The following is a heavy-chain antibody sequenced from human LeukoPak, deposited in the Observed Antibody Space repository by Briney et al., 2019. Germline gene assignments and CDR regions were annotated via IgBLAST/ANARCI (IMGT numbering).Heavy chain of an antibody. CDR3: ASGAYCGGDCYGMDV. Sequence: ASVKVSCKASGYSFTGYYLHWVRQAPGQGLEWMGRINPNNGVTTYAQKFQDRVTMTRDTSISTAYMELSRLRSDDTAVYYCASGAYCGGDCYGMDVWGQGTTVTVSS. CDR1: GYSFTGYY. D-gene: IGHD2-21*01. CDR2: INPNNGVT. V-gene: IGHV1-2*06. J-gene: IGHJ6*02.